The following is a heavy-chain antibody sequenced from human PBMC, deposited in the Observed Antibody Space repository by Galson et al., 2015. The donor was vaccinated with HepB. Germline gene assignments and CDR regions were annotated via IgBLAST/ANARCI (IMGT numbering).Heavy chain of an antibody. D-gene: IGHD6-19*01. CDR2: TFYRSKWYS. Sequence: CAISGDSVSSNSVVWNWIRQPPSRGLEWLGRTFYRSKWYSDYAVSVKGRITINPDTSKNQFSLQLNSVTPEDTAVYYCARRITVAGSPQFDYWGQGTLVTVSS. CDR3: ARRITVAGSPQFDY. V-gene: IGHV6-1*01. J-gene: IGHJ4*02. CDR1: GDSVSSNSVV.